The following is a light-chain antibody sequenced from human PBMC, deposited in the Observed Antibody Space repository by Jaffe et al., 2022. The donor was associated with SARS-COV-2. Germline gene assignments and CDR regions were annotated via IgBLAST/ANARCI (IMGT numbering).Light chain of an antibody. V-gene: IGLV1-51*01. Sequence: QSVLTQPPSVSAAPGQKVTISCSGSSSNVGNNFVSWYQHFPGTAPKLLIYDNNKRPSGIPDRFSGSKSGTSATLGITGLQTGDEADYYCGTWDSSLKARVFGGGTKLTVL. CDR2: DNN. J-gene: IGLJ3*02. CDR3: GTWDSSLKARV. CDR1: SSNVGNNF.